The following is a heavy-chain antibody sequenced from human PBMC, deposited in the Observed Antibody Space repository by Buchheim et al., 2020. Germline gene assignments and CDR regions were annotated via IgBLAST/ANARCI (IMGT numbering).Heavy chain of an antibody. D-gene: IGHD3-22*01. CDR2: IDSEGGSS. V-gene: IGHV3-74*01. CDR3: ARGRLGYVDY. J-gene: IGHJ4*02. CDR1: GFTFSGNW. Sequence: EVQLVESGGGLVQPGGSLRLSCTASGFTFSGNWMHWVRQAPGKGLVWVSRIDSEGGSSSYMDSVEGRLTISRNRAKNTLYLQMNSLRVEDTAVYYCARGRLGYVDYWGQGA.